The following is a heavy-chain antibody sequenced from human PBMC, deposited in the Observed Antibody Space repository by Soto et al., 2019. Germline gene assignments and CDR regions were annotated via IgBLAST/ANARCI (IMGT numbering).Heavy chain of an antibody. V-gene: IGHV1-3*01. CDR2: INAGNGNT. CDR3: ARDGGDSGSYYHYFDY. J-gene: IGHJ4*02. D-gene: IGHD1-26*01. Sequence: QVQLVQSGAEVKKPGASVKVSCKASGYTFTSYAMHWVRQAPGQRLQWMGRINAGNGNTKYSQKSQGRVTITRVTSASTAYMELSSLRSADTAVYYCARDGGDSGSYYHYFDYWGQGPLVTVSS. CDR1: GYTFTSYA.